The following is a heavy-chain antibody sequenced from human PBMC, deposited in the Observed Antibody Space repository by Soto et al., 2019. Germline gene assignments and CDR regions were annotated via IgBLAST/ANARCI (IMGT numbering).Heavy chain of an antibody. CDR2: VFPSSGSA. D-gene: IGHD2-15*01. J-gene: IGHJ4*02. Sequence: QVQLVQSGAEVKKPGASVNVSCKASGFRFTSSHLHWVRQAPGQGLEWMGIVFPSSGSATYAQKFQGRVTMTTAMSSSTVYMELSSLRSEDTAVYYCARDSGGYSVDYWGQGTLVTVSS. CDR3: ARDSGGYSVDY. CDR1: GFRFTSSH. V-gene: IGHV1-46*01.